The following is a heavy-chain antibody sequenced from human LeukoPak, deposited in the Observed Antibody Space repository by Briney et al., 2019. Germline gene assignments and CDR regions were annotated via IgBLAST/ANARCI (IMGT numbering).Heavy chain of an antibody. CDR3: ARLDEGGSGWFRAHFDY. CDR1: GYSFTTYW. V-gene: IGHV5-51*01. CDR2: IYPADSDT. Sequence: GESLKISCKGSGYSFTTYWIARVRQMPGKSLEWMGIIYPADSDTRYSPSFQGQVTISADKSISTAYLQWSSLKASDTAMYYCARLDEGGSGWFRAHFDYWGQGTVVTVSS. J-gene: IGHJ4*02. D-gene: IGHD6-19*01.